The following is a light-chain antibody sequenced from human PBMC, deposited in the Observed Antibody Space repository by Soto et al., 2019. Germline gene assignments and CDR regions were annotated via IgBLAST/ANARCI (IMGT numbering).Light chain of an antibody. CDR3: SSYTSSSTRV. CDR2: EVS. J-gene: IGLJ1*01. V-gene: IGLV2-14*01. Sequence: LTQPASVSGSPGQSITISCTGTSSDVGGYNYVSWYQHHPGKAPKLMIYEVSNRPSGVSHRFSGSKSGNTASLTISGLQAEDEADFYCSSYTSSSTRVFGTGTKVTVL. CDR1: SSDVGGYNY.